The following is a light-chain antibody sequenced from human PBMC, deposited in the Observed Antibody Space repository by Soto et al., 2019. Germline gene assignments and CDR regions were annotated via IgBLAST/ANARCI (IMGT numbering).Light chain of an antibody. CDR3: QQYSRAPIT. Sequence: EIVLTQSPCTLSVSPGEGATLSCRASQSVSRNYLAWYQQKPGQAPRLLIYTASRRATGIPDRFSGSGSGTDFTLTISSLEPEDSAVYYCQQYSRAPITFGQGTRLEIK. J-gene: IGKJ5*01. CDR1: QSVSRNY. V-gene: IGKV3-20*01. CDR2: TAS.